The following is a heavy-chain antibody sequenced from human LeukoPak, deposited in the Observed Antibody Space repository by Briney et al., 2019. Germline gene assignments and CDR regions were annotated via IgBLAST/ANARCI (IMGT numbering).Heavy chain of an antibody. CDR1: GITLGNYG. V-gene: IGHV3-23*01. CDR3: ARDRAANQDWVEFDP. Sequence: PGGSLRLSCAVSGITLGNYGMSWVRQAPGKGLEWVAGISDSGRSTNYADSVKGRFTISRDESENTLYLQMNSLRVEDTAVYFCARDRAANQDWVEFDPWGQGTPVIVSS. D-gene: IGHD3/OR15-3a*01. CDR2: ISDSGRST. J-gene: IGHJ5*02.